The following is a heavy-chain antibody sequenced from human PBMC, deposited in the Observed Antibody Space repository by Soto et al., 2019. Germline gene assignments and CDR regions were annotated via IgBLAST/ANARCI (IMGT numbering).Heavy chain of an antibody. V-gene: IGHV3-13*01. CDR2: IGTAGDT. J-gene: IGHJ3*02. CDR1: GFTFSSYD. D-gene: IGHD2-15*01. CDR3: ARDSSYCSGGSCTFDAFDI. Sequence: GGSLRLSCAASGFTFSSYDMHWVRQATGKGLEWVSAIGTAGDTYYPGSVKGRFTISRENAQNSLYLQMNSLRAGDTAVYYCARDSSYCSGGSCTFDAFDIWGQGTMVTVSS.